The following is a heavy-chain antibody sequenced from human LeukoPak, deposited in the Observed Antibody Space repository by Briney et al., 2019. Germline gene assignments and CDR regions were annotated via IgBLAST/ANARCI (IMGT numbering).Heavy chain of an antibody. J-gene: IGHJ3*02. Sequence: GGSLRLSCAASGFTFSSYSMNWVRQAPGKGLEWVSSISSSRSYIYYADSVKGRFTISRDNAKNSLYLQMNSLRAEDTAVYYCASGPTAMVTSDAFDIWGQGTMVTVSS. V-gene: IGHV3-21*01. CDR2: ISSSRSYI. CDR1: GFTFSSYS. CDR3: ASGPTAMVTSDAFDI. D-gene: IGHD5-18*01.